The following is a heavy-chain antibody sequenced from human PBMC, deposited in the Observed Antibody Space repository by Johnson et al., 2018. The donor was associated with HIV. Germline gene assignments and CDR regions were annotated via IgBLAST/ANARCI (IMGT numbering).Heavy chain of an antibody. V-gene: IGHV3-13*01. J-gene: IGHJ3*02. CDR3: ARAYSGSYINDAFDI. Sequence: EQLVESGGGLVQPGGSLRLSCAASGFTFSSYDMHWVRQATGKGLEWVSAIGTAGDTYYPGSVKGRFTISRENAKNSLYLQMNSLRAGDTAVYYCARAYSGSYINDAFDIWGQGTMVTVSS. CDR1: GFTFSSYD. D-gene: IGHD1-26*01. CDR2: IGTAGDT.